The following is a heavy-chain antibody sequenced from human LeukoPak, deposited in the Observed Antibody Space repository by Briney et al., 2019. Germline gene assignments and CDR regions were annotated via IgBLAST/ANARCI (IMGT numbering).Heavy chain of an antibody. Sequence: GGSLRLSCAASGFTFSSYSMNWVRQAPGKGLEWASSISSSSSYIYYADSVKGRFTISRDNAKNSLYLQMNSLRAEDTAVYYCAKDGGNDYYDNGIDYWGQGTLVTVSS. V-gene: IGHV3-21*01. D-gene: IGHD3-22*01. CDR2: ISSSSSYI. CDR3: AKDGGNDYYDNGIDY. J-gene: IGHJ4*02. CDR1: GFTFSSYS.